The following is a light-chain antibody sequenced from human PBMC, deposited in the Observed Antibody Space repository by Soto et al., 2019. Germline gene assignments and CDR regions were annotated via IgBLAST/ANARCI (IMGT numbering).Light chain of an antibody. CDR1: QSVSSY. J-gene: IGKJ2*01. Sequence: EIVLTQSPATLSLSPGERATLSCRASQSVSSYLAWYQQKPGQAPRLLIYDASTRATGIPARFRGSGSGTVFTLSISSLEPEDFAVYYCQQRGYTFGQGTKLEIK. CDR3: QQRGYT. CDR2: DAS. V-gene: IGKV3-11*01.